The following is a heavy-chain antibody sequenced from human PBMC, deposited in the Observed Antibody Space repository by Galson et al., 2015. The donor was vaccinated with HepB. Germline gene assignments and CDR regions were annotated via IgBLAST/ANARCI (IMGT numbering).Heavy chain of an antibody. CDR3: ARGEPGDSVVVVAATGGGYYMDV. J-gene: IGHJ6*03. V-gene: IGHV1-8*01. CDR2: MNPNSGNT. D-gene: IGHD2-15*01. Sequence: SVKVSCKASGYTFTSYDINWVRQATGQGLEWMGWMNPNSGNTGYAQKFQGRVTMTRNTSISTAYMELSSLRSEDTAVYYCARGEPGDSVVVVAATGGGYYMDVWGKGTTVTVSS. CDR1: GYTFTSYD.